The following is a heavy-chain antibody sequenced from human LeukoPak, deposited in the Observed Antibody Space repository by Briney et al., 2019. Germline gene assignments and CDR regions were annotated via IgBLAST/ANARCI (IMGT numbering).Heavy chain of an antibody. CDR1: GFTVSSNY. D-gene: IGHD3-9*01. CDR3: ARAGRDYDILTGYSVPDY. V-gene: IGHV3-66*01. CDR2: ICSGGST. J-gene: IGHJ4*02. Sequence: GGSLRLSCAASGFTVSSNYMSWVRQAPGKGLEWVSVICSGGSTYYADSVKGRFTISRDNSKNTLYLQMNSLRVEGTAVYYCARAGRDYDILTGYSVPDYWGQGTLVTVSS.